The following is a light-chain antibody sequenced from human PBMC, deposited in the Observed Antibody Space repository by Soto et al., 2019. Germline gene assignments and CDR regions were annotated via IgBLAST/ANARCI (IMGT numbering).Light chain of an antibody. CDR1: SSDVGAYNY. J-gene: IGLJ2*01. CDR3: SSYTTTTTLV. CDR2: DVS. V-gene: IGLV2-14*01. Sequence: QLVLTQPASVSESPGQSITISCTGTSSDVGAYNYVSWYQQHPGKAPKLMIYDVSNRPSGVSNRFSGSKSGNTASLTISGLQAEDEADYYCSSYTTTTTLVFGGGTKVTVL.